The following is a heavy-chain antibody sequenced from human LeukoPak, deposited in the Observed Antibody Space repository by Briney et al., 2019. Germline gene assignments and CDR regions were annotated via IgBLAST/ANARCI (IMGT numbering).Heavy chain of an antibody. J-gene: IGHJ4*02. V-gene: IGHV1-24*01. CDR2: VDPKDGET. Sequence: ASVTVSCTVSGYALTELSIHWVRQAPGKGLEWMGGVDPKDGETIYAQNFQDRVTVTDDRSTDTSYMELRGLTSEDTALYYCAGDVLVSGGSYYHGFWGQGTLVTVSS. CDR3: AGDVLVSGGSYYHGF. D-gene: IGHD3-10*01. CDR1: GYALTELS.